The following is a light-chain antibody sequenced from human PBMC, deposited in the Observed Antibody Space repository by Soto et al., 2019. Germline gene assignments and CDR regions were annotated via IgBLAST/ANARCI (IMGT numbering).Light chain of an antibody. V-gene: IGLV2-14*01. CDR2: DVN. CDR3: RSYTSSSTYV. Sequence: QSALTQPASVSGSPGQSIAISCTGTSSDVGYYNYVSWYQQHPGKAPKVMIYDVNNRPSGVSDRFSGSKSGNTASLTISGLQAEYDADYYCRSYTSSSTYVFRTGTKVTVL. CDR1: SSDVGYYNY. J-gene: IGLJ1*01.